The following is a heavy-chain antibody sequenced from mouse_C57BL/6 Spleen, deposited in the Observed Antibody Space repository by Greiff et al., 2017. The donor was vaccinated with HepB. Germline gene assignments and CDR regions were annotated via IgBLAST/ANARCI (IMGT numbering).Heavy chain of an antibody. Sequence: EVQGVESGGGLVKPGGSLKLSCAASGFTFSSYTMSWVRQTPEKRLEWVATISGGGGNTYYPDSVKGRFTISRDNAKNTLYLQMSSLRSEDTALYYCARQGITTVAYFDYWGQGTTLTVSS. CDR3: ARQGITTVAYFDY. V-gene: IGHV5-9*01. CDR2: ISGGGGNT. CDR1: GFTFSSYT. D-gene: IGHD1-1*01. J-gene: IGHJ2*01.